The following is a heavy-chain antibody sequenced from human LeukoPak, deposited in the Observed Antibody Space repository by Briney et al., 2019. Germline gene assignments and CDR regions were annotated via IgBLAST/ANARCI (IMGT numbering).Heavy chain of an antibody. CDR3: ARDLGDYAPHNWFDP. J-gene: IGHJ5*02. V-gene: IGHV4-59*01. D-gene: IGHD4-17*01. CDR1: GGSIRIYY. CDR2: IYYSGST. Sequence: PSETLSLTCTVSGGSIRIYYTSWIRQPPPQGLEWIEYIYYSGSTNYNPSLKGRVSISVDTSKNQFPLKLSSVTAADTAVYYCARDLGDYAPHNWFDPWGQGTLVTVSS.